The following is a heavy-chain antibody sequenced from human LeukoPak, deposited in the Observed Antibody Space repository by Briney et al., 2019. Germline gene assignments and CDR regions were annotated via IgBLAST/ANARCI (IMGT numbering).Heavy chain of an antibody. J-gene: IGHJ5*02. D-gene: IGHD2-15*01. V-gene: IGHV4-31*03. CDR3: ASVVVVAEGGWFDP. CDR2: IYYSGST. CDR1: GGSISSGGYY. Sequence: SETLSLTCTVSGGSISSGGYYWSWIRQHPGKGLEWIGYIYYSGSTYYNPSLKSRVTISVDTSKNQFSLKLSSVTAADTAVYYCASVVVVAEGGWFDPWGQGTLVTVSS.